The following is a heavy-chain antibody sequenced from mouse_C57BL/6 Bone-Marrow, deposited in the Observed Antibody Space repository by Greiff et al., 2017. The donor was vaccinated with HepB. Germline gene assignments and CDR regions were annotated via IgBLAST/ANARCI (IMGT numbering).Heavy chain of an antibody. V-gene: IGHV1-81*01. CDR1: GYTFTSYG. D-gene: IGHD2-1*01. Sequence: QVQLQQSGAELARPGASVKLSCKASGYTFTSYGISWVKQRAGQGLEWIGEIYPRSGNTYYNEKFKGKATLTADKSSSTAYMELRSLTSEDSAVYFCARPGYGNYPGWFAYWGQGTLVTVSA. CDR3: ARPGYGNYPGWFAY. CDR2: IYPRSGNT. J-gene: IGHJ3*01.